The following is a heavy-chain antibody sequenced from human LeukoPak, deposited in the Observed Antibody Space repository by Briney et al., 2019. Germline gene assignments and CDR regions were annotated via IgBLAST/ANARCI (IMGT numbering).Heavy chain of an antibody. V-gene: IGHV4-39*01. Sequence: SETLSLTCTVSGGSISSSSYYWGWIRQPPGKGLEWIGSIYYSGSTYYNPPLKSRVTISVDTSKNQFSLKLSSVTAADTAVYYCARLDEDIVVVPAARSWGQGTLVTVSS. CDR3: ARLDEDIVVVPAARS. J-gene: IGHJ4*02. CDR2: IYYSGST. CDR1: GGSISSSSYY. D-gene: IGHD2-2*01.